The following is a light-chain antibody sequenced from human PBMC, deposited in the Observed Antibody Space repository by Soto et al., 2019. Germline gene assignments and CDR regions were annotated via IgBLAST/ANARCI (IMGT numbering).Light chain of an antibody. CDR3: SSFTNNNTPHVV. CDR1: DSDVGCYNY. J-gene: IGLJ2*01. Sequence: QSALTQPASVSGSPGQSITISCTGTDSDVGCYNYVSWYQQHPDKAPKLMIYGVYNRPSGVSNRFSGSKSGNTASLTISGLQAEDEADYYCSSFTNNNTPHVVFGGGTKLTVL. CDR2: GVY. V-gene: IGLV2-14*01.